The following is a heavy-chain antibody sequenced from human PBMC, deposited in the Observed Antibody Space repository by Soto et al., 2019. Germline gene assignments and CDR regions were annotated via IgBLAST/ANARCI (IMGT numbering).Heavy chain of an antibody. CDR3: ARMASFGTLNWFDP. CDR1: GYTFINYD. J-gene: IGHJ5*02. D-gene: IGHD3-16*01. Sequence: ASVKVSCKASGYTFINYDISWVRQATGQGLEWMGWMNPGSGKTGYANKFQGRVTMTRDASTSTAHLELSSLTSEDTAVYYCARMASFGTLNWFDPWGRGTLVTVSS. CDR2: MNPGSGKT. V-gene: IGHV1-8*02.